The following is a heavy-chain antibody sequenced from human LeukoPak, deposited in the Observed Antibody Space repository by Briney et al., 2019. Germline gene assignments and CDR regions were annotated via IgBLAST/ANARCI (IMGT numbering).Heavy chain of an antibody. CDR1: GGSISSGGYY. CDR3: ASTYDSSGRYDY. V-gene: IGHV4-31*03. CDR2: AYYSGST. J-gene: IGHJ4*02. Sequence: SETLSLTCTVSGGSISSGGYYWSWIRQPPGKGLEWIGYAYYSGSTYYNPSLKSRVTISVDTSKNQFSLKLSSVTAADTAVYYCASTYDSSGRYDYWGQGTLVTVSS. D-gene: IGHD3-22*01.